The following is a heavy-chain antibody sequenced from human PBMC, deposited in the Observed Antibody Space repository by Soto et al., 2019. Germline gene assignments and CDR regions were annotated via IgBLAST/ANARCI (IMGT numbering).Heavy chain of an antibody. CDR3: ARGDSSSWYDRAFYWFDP. V-gene: IGHV1-2*04. CDR1: GYTFTGYY. J-gene: IGHJ5*02. D-gene: IGHD6-13*01. CDR2: INPNSGGT. Sequence: ASVKVSCKASGYTFTGYYMHWVRQAPGQGLEWMGWINPNSGGTNYAPKFQGWVTMTRDTSISTAYMELSRLRSDDTAVYYCARGDSSSWYDRAFYWFDPWGQGTLVTVSS.